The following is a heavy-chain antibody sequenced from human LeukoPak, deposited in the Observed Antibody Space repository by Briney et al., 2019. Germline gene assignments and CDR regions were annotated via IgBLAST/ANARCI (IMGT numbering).Heavy chain of an antibody. V-gene: IGHV4-59*08. CDR3: ARLVAVTGTVDYFDP. D-gene: IGHD2-21*02. CDR2: IYYKGIT. J-gene: IGHJ5*02. CDR1: GGSIGGYH. Sequence: SETLSLTCVVSGGSIGGYHWSWIRQPQGKGLEWMGYIYYKGITNYNPSLKSRVTISLDTSKSQFSLNLSSVTAADTAVYYCARLVAVTGTVDYFDPWGQGTVVTVSS.